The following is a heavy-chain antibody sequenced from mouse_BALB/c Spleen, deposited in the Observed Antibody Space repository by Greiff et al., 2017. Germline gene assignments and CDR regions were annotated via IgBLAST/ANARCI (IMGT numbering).Heavy chain of an antibody. CDR2: IWTGGGT. J-gene: IGHJ4*01. V-gene: IGHV2-9-2*01. CDR1: GFSLTSYD. CDR3: VRERGNSYAMDY. D-gene: IGHD2-1*01. Sequence: QVQLQQSGPGLVAPSQSLSITCTVSGFSLTSYDISWIRQPPGKGLEWLGVIWTGGGTNYNSAFMSRLSISKDNSKSQVFLKMNSLQTDDTAIYYCVRERGNSYAMDYWGQGTSVTVSS.